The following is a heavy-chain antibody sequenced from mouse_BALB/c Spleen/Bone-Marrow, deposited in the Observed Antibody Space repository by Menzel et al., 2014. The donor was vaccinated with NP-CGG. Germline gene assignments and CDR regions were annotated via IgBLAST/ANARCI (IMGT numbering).Heavy chain of an antibody. CDR3: ARLYGNYLFYAMDY. J-gene: IGHJ4*01. CDR2: IDPENGNT. Sequence: VQLQQPGAELVKPGASVKLSCTASGFNIKDTYMHWVKQRPEQGLEWIGRIDPENGNTKYDPKFQGKATITADTSSNTAYLQLSSLTSEDTAVYYCARLYGNYLFYAMDYWGQGTSVTVSS. V-gene: IGHV14-3*02. CDR1: GFNIKDTY. D-gene: IGHD2-1*01.